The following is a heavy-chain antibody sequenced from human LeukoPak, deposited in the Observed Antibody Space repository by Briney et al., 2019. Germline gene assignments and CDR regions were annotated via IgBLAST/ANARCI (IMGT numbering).Heavy chain of an antibody. J-gene: IGHJ4*02. V-gene: IGHV1-18*01. CDR3: ARDRRGYDPFDY. CDR1: GYTFTSYG. Sequence: ASVKVSCKASGYTFTSYGISWVRQAPGQGLEWMGWISVYNGNTNYAQKLQGRVTMTTDTSTSTAYMELRSLRSDDTAVYYCARDRRGYDPFDYWGQGTLVTVSS. D-gene: IGHD5-12*01. CDR2: ISVYNGNT.